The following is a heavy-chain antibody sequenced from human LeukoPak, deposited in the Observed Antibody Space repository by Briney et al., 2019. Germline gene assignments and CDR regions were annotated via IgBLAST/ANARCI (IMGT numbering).Heavy chain of an antibody. CDR3: ARDESYYYDSSGSPHYFES. D-gene: IGHD3-22*01. J-gene: IGHJ4*02. V-gene: IGHV4-38-2*02. Sequence: SETLSLTCTVSGSMYNYYWGWIRQPPGKGLEGIGSIYHRGSTYYNPSLKSRVTISVDMPKNQFSLKVRSVTAADTAVYYCARDESYYYDSSGSPHYFESWGQGTLVTAPS. CDR2: IYHRGST. CDR1: GSMYNYY.